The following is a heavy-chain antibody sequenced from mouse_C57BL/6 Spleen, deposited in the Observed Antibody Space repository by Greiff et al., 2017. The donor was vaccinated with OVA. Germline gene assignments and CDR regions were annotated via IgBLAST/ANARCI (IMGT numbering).Heavy chain of an antibody. V-gene: IGHV14-3*01. Sequence: VQLKESVAELVRPGASVKLSCTASGFNIKNTYMHWVKQRPEQGLEWIGRIDPANGNTKYAPKFQGKATITADTSSNTAYLQLSSLTSEDTAIYYCARHYDYDYYAMDYWGQGTSVTVSS. J-gene: IGHJ4*01. CDR2: IDPANGNT. CDR1: GFNIKNTY. CDR3: ARHYDYDYYAMDY. D-gene: IGHD2-4*01.